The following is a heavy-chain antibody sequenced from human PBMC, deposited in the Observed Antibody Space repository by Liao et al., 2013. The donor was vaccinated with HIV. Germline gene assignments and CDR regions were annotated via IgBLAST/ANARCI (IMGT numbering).Heavy chain of an antibody. J-gene: IGHJ4*02. CDR3: ARDRCTGGSCYSDY. Sequence: QVQLQESGPGLVKPSETLSLTCTVSGDSISNYYWSWIRQPPGKGLEWIGYISYSGSTNYNPSLKSRVTMSLDTSKNQFSLRLSSVTAADTAVYFCARDRCTGGSCYSDYWGRGTLVTVSS. V-gene: IGHV4-59*12. D-gene: IGHD2-15*01. CDR2: ISYSGST. CDR1: GDSISNYY.